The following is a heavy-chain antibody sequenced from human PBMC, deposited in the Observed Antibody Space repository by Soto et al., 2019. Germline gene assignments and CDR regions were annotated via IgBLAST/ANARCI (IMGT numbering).Heavy chain of an antibody. CDR3: AKDQRYYDFWSGYPHYYYMDV. D-gene: IGHD3-3*01. J-gene: IGHJ6*03. CDR1: GFTFSSYA. V-gene: IGHV3-23*01. Sequence: GESLKISCAASGFTFSSYAMSWVRQAPGKGLEWVSAIRGSGGSTYYADSVKGRFTISRDNSKNTRYLQMNSLRAEDTAVYYCAKDQRYYDFWSGYPHYYYMDVWGKGTTVTVSS. CDR2: IRGSGGST.